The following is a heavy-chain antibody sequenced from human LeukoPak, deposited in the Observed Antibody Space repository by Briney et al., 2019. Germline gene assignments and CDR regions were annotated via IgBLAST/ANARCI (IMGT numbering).Heavy chain of an antibody. CDR2: INADGRAT. CDR3: ARGNYGMDV. CDR1: GFSFRSFW. V-gene: IGHV3-74*01. Sequence: GGPLRLSCAASGFSFRSFWTYWVRQAPGKGLEWVSRINADGRATSSADAVKGRFTISRDNAKNTLYLQLNSLRAEDTAVYYSARGNYGMDVWGQGTTVIVSS. J-gene: IGHJ6*02.